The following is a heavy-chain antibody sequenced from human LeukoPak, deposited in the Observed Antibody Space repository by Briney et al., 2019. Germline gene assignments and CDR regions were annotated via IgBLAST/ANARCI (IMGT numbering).Heavy chain of an antibody. Sequence: GGSLRLSCAASGFTSSSYVMNWVRQAPGKGLEWVSTISGSGINTYHADSVKGRFTISRDNSKNTLYLQMNSLRAEDTAVYYCAKGPYDSSGYPKYSFDYWGQGILVTVSS. CDR3: AKGPYDSSGYPKYSFDY. CDR1: GFTSSSYV. J-gene: IGHJ4*02. D-gene: IGHD3-22*01. V-gene: IGHV3-23*01. CDR2: ISGSGINT.